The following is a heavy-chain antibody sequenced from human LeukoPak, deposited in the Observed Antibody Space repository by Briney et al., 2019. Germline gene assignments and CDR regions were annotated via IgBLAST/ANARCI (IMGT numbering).Heavy chain of an antibody. V-gene: IGHV3-23*01. J-gene: IGHJ3*02. D-gene: IGHD5-18*01. Sequence: GGSLRLSCAASGFTFSSYAMSWVRQAPGKGLEWVSAISGSGGSTYYADSVKGRFTISRDNSKNTLYLQMNSLRAEDTAVYYFADTAMVNDAFDIWGQGTMVTVSS. CDR2: ISGSGGST. CDR3: ADTAMVNDAFDI. CDR1: GFTFSSYA.